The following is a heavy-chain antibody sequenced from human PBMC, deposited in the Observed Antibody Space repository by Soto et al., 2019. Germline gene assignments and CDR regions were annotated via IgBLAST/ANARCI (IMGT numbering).Heavy chain of an antibody. J-gene: IGHJ3*02. D-gene: IGHD1-26*01. Sequence: PGESLQISCKGSGYSFTSYWIGCVRQMNGKGLEWMGIIYPGDSDTRYSPSFQGQVTISADKSISTAYLQWSSLKASDTAMYYCARPDIVGATPDAFDIWGQGTMVTVSS. CDR3: ARPDIVGATPDAFDI. V-gene: IGHV5-51*01. CDR2: IYPGDSDT. CDR1: GYSFTSYW.